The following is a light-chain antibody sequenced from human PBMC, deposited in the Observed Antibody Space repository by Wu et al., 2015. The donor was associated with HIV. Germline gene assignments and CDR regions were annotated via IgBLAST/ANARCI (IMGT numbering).Light chain of an antibody. V-gene: IGKV3-15*01. CDR1: QTVSSN. Sequence: EIVMTQSPATLSVSPGERATLSCRASQTVSSNLAWYQQKFGQAPRLLISGASTRATSIPARFSGSGFGTESTLTISSMQSEDFAVYYCQQYNIWPYTFGQGTKLEIK. CDR2: GAS. J-gene: IGKJ2*01. CDR3: QQYNIWPYT.